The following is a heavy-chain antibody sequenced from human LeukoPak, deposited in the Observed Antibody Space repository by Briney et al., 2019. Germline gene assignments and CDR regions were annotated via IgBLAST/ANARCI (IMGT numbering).Heavy chain of an antibody. J-gene: IGHJ4*02. D-gene: IGHD3-22*01. CDR2: ISYDGSNK. CDR3: ARESKGSYYYDSSGYGFFDY. V-gene: IGHV3-30*04. Sequence: GGSLRLSCAASGFTFSSYAMHWVRQAPGKGLEWVAVISYDGSNKYYADSVKGRFTISRDNSKNTPYLQMNSLRAEDTAVYYCARESKGSYYYDSSGYGFFDYWGQGTLVTVSS. CDR1: GFTFSSYA.